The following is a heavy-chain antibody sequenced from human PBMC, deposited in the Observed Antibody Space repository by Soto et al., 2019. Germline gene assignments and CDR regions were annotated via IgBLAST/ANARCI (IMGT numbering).Heavy chain of an antibody. V-gene: IGHV1-18*01. CDR3: ARAPRSSWYAP. CDR2: ISAYNGNT. J-gene: IGHJ5*02. D-gene: IGHD6-13*01. Sequence: ASVKVCCKASGYTFNSYCISWVRQAPGQGLEWMGWISAYNGNTNYAQKLQGRVTMTTDTSTSTAYMELRSLRSDDTAVYYCARAPRSSWYAPWGQGTLVTVSS. CDR1: GYTFNSYC.